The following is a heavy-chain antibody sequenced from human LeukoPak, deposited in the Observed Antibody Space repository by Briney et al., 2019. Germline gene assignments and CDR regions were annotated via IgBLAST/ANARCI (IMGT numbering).Heavy chain of an antibody. D-gene: IGHD6-13*01. Sequence: GASVKVSCKASGYTFTSYGISWVRQAPGQGLEWMGWISAYNGNTNYAQKLQGRVTMTTDTSTSTAYMELRSLRSDDTALYYCARVDSNWVSGPFDLWGQGTMVTVSS. V-gene: IGHV1-18*01. CDR2: ISAYNGNT. CDR3: ARVDSNWVSGPFDL. CDR1: GYTFTSYG. J-gene: IGHJ3*01.